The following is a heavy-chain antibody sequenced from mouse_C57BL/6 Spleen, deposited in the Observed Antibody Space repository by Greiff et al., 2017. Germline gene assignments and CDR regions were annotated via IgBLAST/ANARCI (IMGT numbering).Heavy chain of an antibody. D-gene: IGHD1-1*01. CDR3: ARRRSYGSAHWYFDV. J-gene: IGHJ1*03. CDR1: GYAFSSYW. Sequence: QVQLQQSGAELVKPGASVKISCKASGYAFSSYWMNWVKQRPGKGLEWIGQIYPGDGDTNYNGKFKGKATLTADKSSSTAYMQLSSLTSEDSAVYFCARRRSYGSAHWYFDVWGTGTTVTVSS. V-gene: IGHV1-80*01. CDR2: IYPGDGDT.